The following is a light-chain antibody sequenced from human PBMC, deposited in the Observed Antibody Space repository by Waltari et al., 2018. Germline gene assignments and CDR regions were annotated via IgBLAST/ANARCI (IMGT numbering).Light chain of an antibody. Sequence: QSALTQPASVSGSPGQSITLSCAGTSSDVGASNFVSGYQQQPDKAPPLMILDVTYRPSGVSNRFSGSKSGNTASLTISGLQAEDEADYYCNSYTSRGTHVFGTGTKVTVL. CDR2: DVT. V-gene: IGLV2-14*01. J-gene: IGLJ1*01. CDR3: NSYTSRGTHV. CDR1: SSDVGASNF.